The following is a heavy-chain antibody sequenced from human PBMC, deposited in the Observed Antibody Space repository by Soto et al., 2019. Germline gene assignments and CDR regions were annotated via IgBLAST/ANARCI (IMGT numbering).Heavy chain of an antibody. J-gene: IGHJ4*02. D-gene: IGHD1-26*01. V-gene: IGHV1-8*01. Sequence: APVEASSKAPGLRITSLYLNSVRQTAGQGLEWMGWMQPGAGRTGYAQKFQGRVTMTRDTSINTAYMELTTLTSDDTAFYYCARGVSAGVDYWGQGTLVTVSS. CDR3: ARGVSAGVDY. CDR1: GLRITSLY. CDR2: MQPGAGRT.